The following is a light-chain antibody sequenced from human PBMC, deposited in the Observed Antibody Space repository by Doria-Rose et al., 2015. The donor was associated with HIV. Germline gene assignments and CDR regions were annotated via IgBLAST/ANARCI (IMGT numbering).Light chain of an antibody. V-gene: IGKV1-33*01. CDR1: QDISNY. CDR2: DAS. J-gene: IGKJ2*01. Sequence: TQSPSSLSASVGDRLTITCQASQDISNYLNWYQQKPGKAPKLLIYDASDLERGVPSRFSGSGSGTDFTFTISSLQPEDNATYYCQQYDDLPYTFGQGTNLKIK. CDR3: QQYDDLPYT.